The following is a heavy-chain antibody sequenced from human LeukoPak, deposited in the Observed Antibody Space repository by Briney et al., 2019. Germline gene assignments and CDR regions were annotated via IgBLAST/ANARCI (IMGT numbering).Heavy chain of an antibody. CDR3: TRAITYFYGSVTYDWFES. CDR1: GFTVSGNY. J-gene: IGHJ5*01. Sequence: GGSLRLSCAVSGFTVSGNYMSWVRQTPGQGLMWVARIQSDGSTIYADSVQSRFTISRDNAKNTVYLQMNSLRVDDTAVYFCTRAITYFYGSVTYDWFESWGQGIRVTVSS. V-gene: IGHV3-74*01. CDR2: IQSDGST. D-gene: IGHD3-10*01.